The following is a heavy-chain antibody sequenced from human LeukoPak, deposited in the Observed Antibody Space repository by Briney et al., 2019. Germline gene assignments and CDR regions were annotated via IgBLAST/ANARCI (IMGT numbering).Heavy chain of an antibody. J-gene: IGHJ4*02. Sequence: GGSLRLSCAASGFTFSSYAMSWVRQAPGKGLEWVSAISGSGGNTYYADSVKGRFTISRDNSKNTLYLQMNNLRAEDTAVYYCAKSPRREPDFDYWGQGTLVTVSP. CDR3: AKSPRREPDFDY. D-gene: IGHD1-26*01. V-gene: IGHV3-23*01. CDR2: ISGSGGNT. CDR1: GFTFSSYA.